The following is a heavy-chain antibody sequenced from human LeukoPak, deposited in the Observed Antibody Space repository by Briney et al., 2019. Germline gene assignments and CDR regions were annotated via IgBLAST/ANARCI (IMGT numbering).Heavy chain of an antibody. D-gene: IGHD3-10*01. Sequence: PGGSLRLSCAASGFTFSSDAMSWVRQAPGKGLEWVSAISGSGGTTYYAASVKGRFTISRDNSKNTLFLQMNSLRAEDTAVYYCAKASGGSGSYSTYYFGYWGQGTLVTVSS. CDR1: GFTFSSDA. CDR2: ISGSGGTT. V-gene: IGHV3-23*01. CDR3: AKASGGSGSYSTYYFGY. J-gene: IGHJ4*02.